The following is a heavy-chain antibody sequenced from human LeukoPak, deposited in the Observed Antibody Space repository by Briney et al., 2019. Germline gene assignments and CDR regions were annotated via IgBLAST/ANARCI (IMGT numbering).Heavy chain of an antibody. V-gene: IGHV1-2*02. D-gene: IGHD2-15*01. CDR3: ARSFLLLEYCSGGSCYDAFDI. CDR2: ITPNSGGT. Sequence: ASVKVSCKSSGYTFTGYYMHWVRQAPGQGLEWMGWITPNSGGTNYAQKFQGRVTMTRDTYISTAYMELSRLRSYDTAVYYCARSFLLLEYCSGGSCYDAFDICGQGTMVTVSS. CDR1: GYTFTGYY. J-gene: IGHJ3*02.